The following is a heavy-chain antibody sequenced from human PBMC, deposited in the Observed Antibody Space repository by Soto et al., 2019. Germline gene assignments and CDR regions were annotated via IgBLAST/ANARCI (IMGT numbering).Heavy chain of an antibody. Sequence: QVQLVESGGGVVQPGGSLRLSCAASGFIFSSYGMHWVRQAPGKGLEWVAVIWFDGSNEYYADSVKGRFTISRDNSKNTLHLQMNSLRADYTAVYYCARAMAATTPFDYWGQGTDVTVSS. J-gene: IGHJ4*02. CDR1: GFIFSSYG. CDR3: ARAMAATTPFDY. V-gene: IGHV3-33*01. CDR2: IWFDGSNE. D-gene: IGHD1-26*01.